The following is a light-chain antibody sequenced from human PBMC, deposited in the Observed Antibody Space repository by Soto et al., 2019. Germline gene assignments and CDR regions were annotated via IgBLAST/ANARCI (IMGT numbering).Light chain of an antibody. CDR3: QQSDSFPRT. Sequence: EILMTQSPSSLSVSPGERATLSCRASQGVSSYLAWYQQKPGKAPKLLIYAASTRQSGIPYRFSGSGSGTDFTLTINRLEPEDFAAYYCQQSDSFPRTFGQGTKVDIK. CDR2: AAS. CDR1: QGVSSY. V-gene: IGKV1-12*01. J-gene: IGKJ2*02.